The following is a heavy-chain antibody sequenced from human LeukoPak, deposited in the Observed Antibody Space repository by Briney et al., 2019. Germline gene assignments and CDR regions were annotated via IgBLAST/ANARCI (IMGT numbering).Heavy chain of an antibody. V-gene: IGHV4-59*08. J-gene: IGHJ4*02. D-gene: IGHD3-3*01. CDR3: ARLGAGPTYYDFWSGYSSFYFDY. Sequence: SETLSLTCTVSGGSISSYYWSWIRQPPGKGLEWIGYIYYSGSTNYNPSLKSRVTISVDTSKNHFSLKLSSVTAADTAVYYCARLGAGPTYYDFWSGYSSFYFDYWGQGTLVTVSS. CDR1: GGSISSYY. CDR2: IYYSGST.